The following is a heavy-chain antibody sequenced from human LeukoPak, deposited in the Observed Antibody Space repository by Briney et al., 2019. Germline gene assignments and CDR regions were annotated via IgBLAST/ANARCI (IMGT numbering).Heavy chain of an antibody. D-gene: IGHD6-19*01. Sequence: KSSETLSLTCTVSGGSISSGGYYWSWIRQHPGKGLEWIGYIYYSGRTSYNPSLNSRVTISVDTSKNQFSLKLSSVTAADTAVYYCARKSKWNSSGWYGLYFDYWGQGTLVTVSS. V-gene: IGHV4-31*03. J-gene: IGHJ4*02. CDR3: ARKSKWNSSGWYGLYFDY. CDR1: GGSISSGGYY. CDR2: IYYSGRT.